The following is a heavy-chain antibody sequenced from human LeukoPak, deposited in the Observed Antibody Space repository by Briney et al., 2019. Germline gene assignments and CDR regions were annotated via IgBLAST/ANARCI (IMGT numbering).Heavy chain of an antibody. CDR2: IIPIFGTA. CDR1: GGTFSSYA. Sequence: SVKVSCKASGGTFSSYAISWVRQAPGQGLEWMGGIIPIFGTANYAQKFQGRVTITTDESTSTAYMELSSLRSEDTAVYYCAIVKGSPYYYDSSGYSFDYWGQGTLVTVPS. D-gene: IGHD3-22*01. CDR3: AIVKGSPYYYDSSGYSFDY. J-gene: IGHJ4*02. V-gene: IGHV1-69*05.